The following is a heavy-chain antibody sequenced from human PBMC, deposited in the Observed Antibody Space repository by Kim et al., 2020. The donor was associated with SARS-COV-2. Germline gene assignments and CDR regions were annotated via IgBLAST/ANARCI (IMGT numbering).Heavy chain of an antibody. CDR1: GGSISSSSYY. V-gene: IGHV4-39*07. D-gene: IGHD3-10*01. Sequence: SETLSLTCTVSGGSISSSSYYWGWIRQPPGKGLEWIGSIYYSGSTYYNPSLKSRVTISVDTSKNQFSLKLSSVTAADTAVYYCAAQPPYGSGGFDYWGQGTLVTVSS. J-gene: IGHJ4*02. CDR3: AAQPPYGSGGFDY. CDR2: IYYSGST.